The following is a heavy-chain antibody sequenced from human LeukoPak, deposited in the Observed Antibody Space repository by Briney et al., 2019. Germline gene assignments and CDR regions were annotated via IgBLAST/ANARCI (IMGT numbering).Heavy chain of an antibody. V-gene: IGHV3-9*01. J-gene: IGHJ4*02. D-gene: IGHD6-13*01. CDR2: ISWNSGSI. Sequence: PGRSLRLSCAASGFTFDDYAIHWVRQAPGKGLEWVSGISWNSGSIGYADSVKGRFTISRDNAKNSLYLQMNSLRAEDTAFYYCAKDMRPSQAIAAAGPPFDYWGQGTLVTVSS. CDR1: GFTFDDYA. CDR3: AKDMRPSQAIAAAGPPFDY.